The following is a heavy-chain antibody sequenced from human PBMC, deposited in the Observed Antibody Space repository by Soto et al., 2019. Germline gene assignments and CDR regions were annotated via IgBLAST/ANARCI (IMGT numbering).Heavy chain of an antibody. J-gene: IGHJ6*02. D-gene: IGHD2-2*01. CDR1: GFTFSSYS. Sequence: PGGSLRLSCAASGFTFSSYSMNWVRQAPGKGLEWVSSISSSSSYIYYADSVKGRFTISRDNAKNSLYLQMNSLRAEDTAVYYCARDSIVVVPAATYYYYYGMDVWGQGTTVPVSS. CDR2: ISSSSSYI. CDR3: ARDSIVVVPAATYYYYYGMDV. V-gene: IGHV3-21*01.